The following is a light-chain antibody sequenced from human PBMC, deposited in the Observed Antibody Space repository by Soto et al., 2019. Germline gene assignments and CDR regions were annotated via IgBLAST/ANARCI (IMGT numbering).Light chain of an antibody. V-gene: IGLV2-14*03. J-gene: IGLJ1*01. CDR2: DVT. Sequence: QPVLTQPASVSGSPGQSITISCTGTSSDVGGYNYVSWYQQHPGRAPKLIIYDVTNRPSGISNRFSGSKSGNTASLTISGLQTEDEADYYCISFTSRHIYVFGTGTQLTVL. CDR1: SSDVGGYNY. CDR3: ISFTSRHIYV.